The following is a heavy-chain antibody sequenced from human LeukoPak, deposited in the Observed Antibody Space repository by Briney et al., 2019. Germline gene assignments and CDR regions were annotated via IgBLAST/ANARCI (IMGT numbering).Heavy chain of an antibody. CDR2: IYSGGST. CDR3: ANSEYTTSSRDLNDY. D-gene: IGHD6-6*01. V-gene: IGHV3-66*01. Sequence: GGSLRLSCAASRFIFSRYWMHWVRQAPGKGLEWVSVIYSGGSTYYADSVKGRFTISRDNSKNTLYLQMNSLRAEDTAVYYCANSEYTTSSRDLNDYWGQGTLVTVSS. J-gene: IGHJ4*02. CDR1: RFIFSRYW.